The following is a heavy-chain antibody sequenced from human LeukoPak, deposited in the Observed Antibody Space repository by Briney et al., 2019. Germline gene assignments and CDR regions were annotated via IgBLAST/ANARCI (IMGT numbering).Heavy chain of an antibody. V-gene: IGHV3-23*01. CDR3: ARGGVDYYGSGTYYLMYYFDY. CDR2: ISGSGGST. J-gene: IGHJ4*02. D-gene: IGHD3-10*01. Sequence: GGSLRLSCAASGFTFSNYALSWVRQAPGKGLEWVSDISGSGGSTYYADSVKGRFTISRDDPHNTLYLQMNSLRAEDTAVYFCARGGVDYYGSGTYYLMYYFDYWGQGALVTVSS. CDR1: GFTFSNYA.